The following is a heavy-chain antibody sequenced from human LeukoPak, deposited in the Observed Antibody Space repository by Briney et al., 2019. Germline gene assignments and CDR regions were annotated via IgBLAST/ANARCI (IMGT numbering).Heavy chain of an antibody. CDR1: GGSIGSGSYF. D-gene: IGHD3-3*01. V-gene: IGHV4-61*02. J-gene: IGHJ5*02. Sequence: PSETLSLTCAVYGGSIGSGSYFWSWIRQPAGKGLDYIGRLYTSGTTNYNPSLKSRVTMSVDASKNQFSLKLSSVTAADTAVYYCARELGITIFSWGQGTLVTVSS. CDR2: LYTSGTT. CDR3: ARELGITIFS.